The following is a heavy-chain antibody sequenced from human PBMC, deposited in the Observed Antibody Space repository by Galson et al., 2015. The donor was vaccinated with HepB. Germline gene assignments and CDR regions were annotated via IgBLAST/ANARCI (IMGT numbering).Heavy chain of an antibody. V-gene: IGHV3-23*01. CDR1: GFTFSNYA. Sequence: SLRLSCAASGFTFSNYAMSWVRQAPGKGLEWVSSIIVSDGSTYYGDSVKGRFTISRDNSKNTLYLQMNSLKAEDTAVYYCAIGSTWFDPWGQGTLVTVSS. CDR3: AIGSTWFDP. D-gene: IGHD6-13*01. J-gene: IGHJ5*02. CDR2: IIVSDGST.